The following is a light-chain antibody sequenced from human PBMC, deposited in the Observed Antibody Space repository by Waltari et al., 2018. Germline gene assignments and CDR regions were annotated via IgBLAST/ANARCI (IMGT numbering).Light chain of an antibody. V-gene: IGKV1-39*01. Sequence: DIQMTQSPSSLSASVGDRIPITCRASQSISSYLNWYQQKPGKAPKLLIYAASSLQSGVPSRFSGSGSGTDFTLTISSLQPEDFATYYCQQSYRTPRTFGQGTKLEIK. CDR1: QSISSY. J-gene: IGKJ2*01. CDR3: QQSYRTPRT. CDR2: AAS.